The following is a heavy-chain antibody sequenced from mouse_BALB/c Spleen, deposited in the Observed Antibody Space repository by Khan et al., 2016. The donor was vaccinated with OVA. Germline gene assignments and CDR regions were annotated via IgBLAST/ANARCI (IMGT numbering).Heavy chain of an antibody. CDR3: ASKSYGKGAY. CDR1: GYSITSGYY. CDR2: ISYDGSN. Sequence: QLEESGPSLVKPSQSLSLTCSVTGYSITSGYYWSWIRQFPGNRLEWMGYISYDGSNNYNPSLKNRISITRDTSKKQFFLKLNSVTTEDTATYYCASKSYGKGAYWGQGTLVTVSA. V-gene: IGHV3-6*02. D-gene: IGHD2-1*01. J-gene: IGHJ3*01.